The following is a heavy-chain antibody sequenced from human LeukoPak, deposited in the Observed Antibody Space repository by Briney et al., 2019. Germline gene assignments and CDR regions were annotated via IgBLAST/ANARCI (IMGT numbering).Heavy chain of an antibody. CDR1: GYTFIRYH. Sequence: ASVKVSCKASGYTFIRYHIHWVRQAPGQGLEWMGIINPSGGSTSYAQKFQGRVTMTRDTATSTVYMELSSLRSDDTAVYYSARDEYDGDYWGQGTLVTVSS. V-gene: IGHV1-46*01. J-gene: IGHJ4*02. CDR3: ARDEYDGDY. D-gene: IGHD3-3*01. CDR2: INPSGGST.